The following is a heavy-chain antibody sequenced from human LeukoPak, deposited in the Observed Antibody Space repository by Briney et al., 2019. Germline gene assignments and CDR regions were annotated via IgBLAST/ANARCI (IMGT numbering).Heavy chain of an antibody. Sequence: GGSLRLSCAASGFTFSNYAMSWVRQAPGKGLEWVSAISGSGGGTYYADSVKGRFTISRDNAKNSLYLQMNSLRAEDTAVYYCARAGLRYFDWFSPGYWGQGTLVTVSS. V-gene: IGHV3-23*01. CDR2: ISGSGGGT. CDR1: GFTFSNYA. J-gene: IGHJ4*02. D-gene: IGHD3-9*01. CDR3: ARAGLRYFDWFSPGY.